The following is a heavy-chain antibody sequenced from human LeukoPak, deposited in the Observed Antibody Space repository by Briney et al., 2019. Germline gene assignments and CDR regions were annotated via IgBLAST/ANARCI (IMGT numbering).Heavy chain of an antibody. CDR1: GYTFTSYD. J-gene: IGHJ4*02. V-gene: IGHV1-8*01. CDR3: ARAIVGADGFDY. CDR2: MNPNSGNT. D-gene: IGHD1-26*01. Sequence: ASVKVSCKASGYTFTSYDINWVRQATGQGLEWMGWMNPNSGNTGYAQKFQGRVTMTRNTSISTAYMELSSLRSEDTAVYYCARAIVGADGFDYWGQGTLVTVSS.